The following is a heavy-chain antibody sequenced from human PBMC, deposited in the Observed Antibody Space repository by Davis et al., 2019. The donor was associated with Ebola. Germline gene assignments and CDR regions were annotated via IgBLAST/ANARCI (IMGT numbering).Heavy chain of an antibody. CDR1: GGSISSGGYS. V-gene: IGHV4-30-2*01. J-gene: IGHJ6*02. D-gene: IGHD6-13*01. CDR3: ALGYSSSSYYYGMDV. Sequence: PSETLSLTCAVSGGSISSGGYSWSWIRQPPGKGLEWIGYIYHSGSTYYNPSLKSRVTISVDRSKNQFSLKLSSVTAADTAVYYCALGYSSSSYYYGMDVWGQGTTVTVSS. CDR2: IYHSGST.